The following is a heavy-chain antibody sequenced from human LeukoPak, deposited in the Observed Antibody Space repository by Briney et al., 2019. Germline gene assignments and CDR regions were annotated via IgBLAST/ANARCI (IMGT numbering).Heavy chain of an antibody. D-gene: IGHD3-22*01. V-gene: IGHV1-46*01. J-gene: IGHJ5*02. CDR3: AREPWSYYYDSSGYYSGAPLFS. Sequence: ASVKVSCKASGYSFSSYYMHWVRLAPGQGLEWMGIIDPSGGDTTYAPKFQDRVTLTRDTSTSTAYMELSSLRSEDTAVYYCAREPWSYYYDSSGYYSGAPLFSWGQGTLVTVSS. CDR1: GYSFSSYY. CDR2: IDPSGGDT.